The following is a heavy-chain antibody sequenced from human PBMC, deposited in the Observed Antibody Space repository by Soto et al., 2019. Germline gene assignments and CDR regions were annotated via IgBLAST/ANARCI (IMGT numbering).Heavy chain of an antibody. V-gene: IGHV3-33*01. CDR2: IWYDGSKK. Sequence: QVQLVESGGGVVQPGRSLRLSCAASGFTFSSYGMHRVRQAPGKGLEWVAVIWYDGSKKYYADSVKGRFTISRDNSKNTLYLQMNSLRAEDTAVYYCARAYPRGAFDIWGPGTMVTVSS. D-gene: IGHD2-2*01. CDR3: ARAYPRGAFDI. CDR1: GFTFSSYG. J-gene: IGHJ3*02.